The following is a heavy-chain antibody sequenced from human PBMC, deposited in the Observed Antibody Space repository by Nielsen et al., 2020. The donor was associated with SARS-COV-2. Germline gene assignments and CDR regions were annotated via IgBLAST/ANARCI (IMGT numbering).Heavy chain of an antibody. CDR2: IYYSGST. CDR1: GGSISSSNW. Sequence: SETLSLTCAVSGGSISSSNWWSWVRQPPGKGLEWIGYIYYSGSTYYNLSLKSRVTISVDTSKNQFSLKLSSVTAADTAVYYCAREALKELLWFGESSSYYGMDVWGQGTTVTVSS. D-gene: IGHD3-10*01. CDR3: AREALKELLWFGESSSYYGMDV. J-gene: IGHJ6*02. V-gene: IGHV4-4*02.